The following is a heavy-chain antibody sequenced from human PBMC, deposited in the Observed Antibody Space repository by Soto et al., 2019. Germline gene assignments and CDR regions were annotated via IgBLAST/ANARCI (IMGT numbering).Heavy chain of an antibody. Sequence: AAYVKVSCTTSGFTFRSSAVQWVRQARGQRLEWIGWLVVGTGNTNYAQKFQQRVTISSDRSTNTVSMELSSLTSEDTAVYYCATGAYCSGGSCSDYYYYYYGMDLWGQGTTVTVSS. J-gene: IGHJ6*02. V-gene: IGHV1-58*01. CDR3: ATGAYCSGGSCSDYYYYYYGMDL. D-gene: IGHD2-15*01. CDR1: GFTFRSSA. CDR2: LVVGTGNT.